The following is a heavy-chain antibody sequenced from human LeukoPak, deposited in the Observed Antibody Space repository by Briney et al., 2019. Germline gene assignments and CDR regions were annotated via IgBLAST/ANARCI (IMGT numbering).Heavy chain of an antibody. Sequence: SETLSLTCTVSGGSISSSSYYWGWIRQPPGKGLEWIGSIYHSGSTYYNPSLKSRVTISVDTSKNQFSLKMSSVTAADTAVYYCARVFSYPLRAPFDPWGQGTLVTVSS. CDR1: GGSISSSSYY. CDR2: IYHSGST. D-gene: IGHD3-3*01. CDR3: ARVFSYPLRAPFDP. V-gene: IGHV4-39*07. J-gene: IGHJ5*02.